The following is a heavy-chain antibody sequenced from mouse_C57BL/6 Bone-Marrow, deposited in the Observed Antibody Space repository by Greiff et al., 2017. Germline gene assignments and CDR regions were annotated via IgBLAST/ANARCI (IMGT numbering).Heavy chain of an antibody. J-gene: IGHJ3*01. D-gene: IGHD1-1*02. CDR1: GYAFTNYL. CDR3: AMVSFAY. Sequence: VQVVESGAELVRPGTSVKVSCKASGYAFTNYLIEWVKQRPGQGLEWIGVINPGSGGTNYNEKFKGKATLTADKSSSTAYMQLSSLTSEDSAVYFCAMVSFAYWGQGTLVTVSA. CDR2: INPGSGGT. V-gene: IGHV1-54*01.